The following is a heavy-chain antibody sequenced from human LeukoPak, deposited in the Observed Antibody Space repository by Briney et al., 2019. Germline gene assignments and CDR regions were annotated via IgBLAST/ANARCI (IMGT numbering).Heavy chain of an antibody. Sequence: PSETLSLTCTVSGGSISSYYWSWIRQPAGKGLEWIGRIYTSGSTNYNPSLKSRVTMSVDTSKNQFSLKLSSVTAADTTVYYCARDLLTIFGVVTPYYYYYMDVWGKGTTVTVSS. J-gene: IGHJ6*03. V-gene: IGHV4-4*07. CDR1: GGSISSYY. CDR2: IYTSGST. CDR3: ARDLLTIFGVVTPYYYYYMDV. D-gene: IGHD3-3*01.